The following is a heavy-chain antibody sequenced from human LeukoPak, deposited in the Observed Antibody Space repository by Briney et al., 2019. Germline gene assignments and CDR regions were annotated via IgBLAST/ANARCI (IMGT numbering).Heavy chain of an antibody. J-gene: IGHJ4*02. CDR2: INHSGST. Sequence: SETLSLTCTVSGGSISTSSYYWSWIRQPPGKGLEWIGEINHSGSTNYSPSLKSRVTISVDTSKNQFSLKLSSVTAADTAVYYCARGWGRRDYWGQGTLVTVSS. CDR1: GGSISTSSYY. D-gene: IGHD7-27*01. CDR3: ARGWGRRDY. V-gene: IGHV4-39*07.